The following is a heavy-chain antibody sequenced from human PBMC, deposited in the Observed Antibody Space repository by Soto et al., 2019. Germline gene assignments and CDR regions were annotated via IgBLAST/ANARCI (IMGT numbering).Heavy chain of an antibody. Sequence: ASVKVSCKASGYTFSSYGIFWVRQALGQSLEWMGWIKTNNGETRYAQNLQGRVTMTADTSTSTAFMELRSLRSDDMAVYYCARVEHGGNYFYYYSMDVWRQVTRVTVAS. CDR3: ARVEHGGNYFYYYSMDV. V-gene: IGHV1-18*03. CDR1: GYTFSSYG. J-gene: IGHJ6*02. CDR2: IKTNNGET. D-gene: IGHD3-16*01.